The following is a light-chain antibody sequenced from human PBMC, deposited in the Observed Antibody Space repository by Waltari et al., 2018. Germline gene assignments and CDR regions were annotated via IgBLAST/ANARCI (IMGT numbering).Light chain of an antibody. Sequence: QSALTQPASMSGSPGQSITISCTGTSSDVGGYNYVSWYQKHPGKAPNVMIYDVSTRPSGVSNRFSVSKSGNTASLSISGIQAEDEADYYCSSYTTSSTRVFGTGTKVTVL. V-gene: IGLV2-14*01. CDR3: SSYTTSSTRV. J-gene: IGLJ1*01. CDR2: DVS. CDR1: SSDVGGYNY.